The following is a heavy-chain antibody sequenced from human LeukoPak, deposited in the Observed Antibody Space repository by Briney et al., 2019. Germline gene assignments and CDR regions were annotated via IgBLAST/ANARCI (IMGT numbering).Heavy chain of an antibody. Sequence: GGSLRLSCVASGFTFDDYAMHWVRQAPGKGLEWVSLISGDGGSTYYADSVKGRFTISRDNSKNSLYLQMNSLRTEDTALYYCANGYGDSYLDYWGQGTLVTVSS. D-gene: IGHD4-17*01. CDR2: ISGDGGST. V-gene: IGHV3-43*02. J-gene: IGHJ4*02. CDR1: GFTFDDYA. CDR3: ANGYGDSYLDY.